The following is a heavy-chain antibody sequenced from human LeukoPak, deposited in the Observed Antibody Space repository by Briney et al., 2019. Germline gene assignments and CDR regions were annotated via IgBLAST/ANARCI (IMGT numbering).Heavy chain of an antibody. CDR2: IKEDGTTK. Sequence: QPGGSLRLSCAASGFTFSHSWMTWVRQAPGKGLEWVADIKEDGTTKLYVDSVKGRFTISRDNAKNSLYLQMDSLRVEDTAVYYCARDPEWGALDYWGQGTLVTVSS. V-gene: IGHV3-7*01. D-gene: IGHD3-16*01. CDR1: GFTFSHSW. CDR3: ARDPEWGALDY. J-gene: IGHJ4*02.